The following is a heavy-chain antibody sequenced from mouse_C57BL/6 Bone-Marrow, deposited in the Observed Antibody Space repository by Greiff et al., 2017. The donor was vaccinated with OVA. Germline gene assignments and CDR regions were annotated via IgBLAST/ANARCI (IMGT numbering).Heavy chain of an antibody. CDR2: IYPGSGST. V-gene: IGHV1-55*01. J-gene: IGHJ2*01. D-gene: IGHD1-1*01. CDR1: GYTFTSYW. Sequence: VQLQQPGAELVKPGASVKMSCTASGYTFTSYWITWVKQRPGQGLEWIGDIYPGSGSTNYNEKFKGKATLTVDTSSNAAYMQLSSLTSEDSAVYYCALSSYEGDWGQGTTLTVAS. CDR3: ALSSYEGD.